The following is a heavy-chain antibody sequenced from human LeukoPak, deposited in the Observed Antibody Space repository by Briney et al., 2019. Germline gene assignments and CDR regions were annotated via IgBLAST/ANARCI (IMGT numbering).Heavy chain of an antibody. CDR3: ALQSGNFDY. CDR1: GFTFSSYG. CDR2: ISYDGSNK. Sequence: GGSLRLSCAASGFTFSSYGMHWVRQAPGKGLEWVAVISYDGSNKYYADSVKGRSTISRDNSKNTLYLQMNSLRAEDTAVYYCALQSGNFDYWGQGTLVTVSS. V-gene: IGHV3-30*03. J-gene: IGHJ4*02. D-gene: IGHD5-12*01.